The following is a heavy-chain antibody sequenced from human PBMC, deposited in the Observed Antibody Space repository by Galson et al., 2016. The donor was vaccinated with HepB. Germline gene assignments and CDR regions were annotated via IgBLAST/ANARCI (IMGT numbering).Heavy chain of an antibody. V-gene: IGHV4-59*01. CDR2: IFHTGTT. J-gene: IGHJ6*02. D-gene: IGHD1-7*01. CDR1: GGSIFGYY. Sequence: SETLSLTCTVSGGSIFGYYWSWIRQPLGKGLEWVGHIFHTGTTDYNPSLASRLSMSIDRSKNHFSLTLTSASAADTAVYYCARVGKPYNYNYRPAEFWGQGITVVVSS. CDR3: ARVGKPYNYNYRPAEF.